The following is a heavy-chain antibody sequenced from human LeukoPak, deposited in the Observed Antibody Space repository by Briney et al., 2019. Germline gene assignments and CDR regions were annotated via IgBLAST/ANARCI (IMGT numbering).Heavy chain of an antibody. V-gene: IGHV3-23*01. J-gene: IGHJ6*03. Sequence: GGSLRLSCAASGFTFSSYGMSWVRQAPGKGLEWVSAISGSGGSTYYADSVKGRFTISRDNSKNTLYLQMNSLRAEDTAVYYCAREGIAAAGTTLYYYYYYMDVWGKGTTVTVSS. CDR2: ISGSGGST. CDR1: GFTFSSYG. D-gene: IGHD6-13*01. CDR3: AREGIAAAGTTLYYYYYYMDV.